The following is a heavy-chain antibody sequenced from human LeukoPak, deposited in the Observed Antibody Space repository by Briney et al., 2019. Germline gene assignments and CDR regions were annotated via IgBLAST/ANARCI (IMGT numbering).Heavy chain of an antibody. J-gene: IGHJ4*02. V-gene: IGHV1-18*01. D-gene: IGHD1-26*01. CDR3: ARGGRKKSGSYHYFDY. Sequence: ASVKVSCKASGYTFINHGISWVRQAPGQGLEWMGWITTYNGNTNFAQKFQGRVTMTRDTSTSTVYMELSSLRSEDTAVYYCARGGRKKSGSYHYFDYGGQETLAPFSS. CDR2: ITTYNGNT. CDR1: GYTFINHG.